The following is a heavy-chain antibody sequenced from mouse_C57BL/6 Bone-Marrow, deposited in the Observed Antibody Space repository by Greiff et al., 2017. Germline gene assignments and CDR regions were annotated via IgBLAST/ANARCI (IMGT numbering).Heavy chain of an antibody. V-gene: IGHV14-2*01. J-gene: IGHJ2*01. CDR2: IDPEDGET. D-gene: IGHD2-2*01. Sequence: VQLQQSGAELVKPGASVKLSCTASGFNIKDYYMHWVKQRTEQGLEWIGRIDPEDGETQYAPKFQGKATITADTDSNTAYLQLSSLTSEDAAIYYCARGGYLDYWGQGTTLTVSS. CDR3: ARGGYLDY. CDR1: GFNIKDYY.